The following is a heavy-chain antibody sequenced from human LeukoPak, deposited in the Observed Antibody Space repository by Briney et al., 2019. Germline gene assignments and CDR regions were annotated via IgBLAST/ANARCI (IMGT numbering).Heavy chain of an antibody. CDR1: GYTFTGYY. Sequence: ASVKVTCKASGYTFTGYYMHWVRQAPGQGLEWMGWINPNSGGTNYAQKFQGRVTMTRDTSISTAYMELSRLRSDDTAVYYCARDPTGTKRGPFDYWGQGTLVTVSS. J-gene: IGHJ4*02. V-gene: IGHV1-2*02. CDR2: INPNSGGT. CDR3: ARDPTGTKRGPFDY. D-gene: IGHD1-1*01.